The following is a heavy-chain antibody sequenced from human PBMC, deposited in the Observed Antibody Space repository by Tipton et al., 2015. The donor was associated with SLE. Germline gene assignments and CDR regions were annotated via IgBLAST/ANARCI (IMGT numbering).Heavy chain of an antibody. V-gene: IGHV4-38-2*02. CDR2: IYHSGST. CDR1: GYSISSGYY. J-gene: IGHJ4*02. D-gene: IGHD6-19*01. CDR3: ARGGTQWLVRGGFDY. Sequence: TLSLTCTVSGYSISSGYYWGWIRQPPGKGLEWIGSIYHSGSTYYNPSLKSRVTISVDTSKNQFSLKLSSVTAADTAVYYCARGGTQWLVRGGFDYWGQGTLVTVSS.